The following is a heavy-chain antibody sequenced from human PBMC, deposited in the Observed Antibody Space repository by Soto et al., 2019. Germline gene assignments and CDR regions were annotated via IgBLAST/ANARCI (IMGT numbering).Heavy chain of an antibody. V-gene: IGHV3-74*01. Sequence: QLVESGGGLVQPGGSLRLSCAASGFTLNNYWMHWVRQAPGMGMVWVSRINGDATSTSYADSVKVRFTISRDNARNTLYLQMNSLRAEDTALYYGARGDIAAETFFYYYGMDLWGQGTTVTVS. J-gene: IGHJ6*02. CDR3: ARGDIAAETFFYYYGMDL. CDR2: INGDATST. CDR1: GFTLNNYW. D-gene: IGHD6-13*01.